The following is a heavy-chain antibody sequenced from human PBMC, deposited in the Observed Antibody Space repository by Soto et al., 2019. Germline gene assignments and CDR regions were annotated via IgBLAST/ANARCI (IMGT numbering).Heavy chain of an antibody. D-gene: IGHD6-19*01. J-gene: IGHJ4*02. Sequence: QLQLQESGPGLVRPSETLSLICTVSGGSITRKDHYWGWIRQSPGKGLEWIGEIKSSGGTNFTLSLKSRVSRSVETSKNQFSLKMNSVTAAHTAVYYCARLGSTGWYQGSYFDYWGQGTLVTVSS. V-gene: IGHV4-39*01. CDR1: GGSITRKDHY. CDR3: ARLGSTGWYQGSYFDY. CDR2: IKSSGGT.